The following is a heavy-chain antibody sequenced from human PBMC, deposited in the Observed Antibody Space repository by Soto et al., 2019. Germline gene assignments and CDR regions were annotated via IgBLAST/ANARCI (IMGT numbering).Heavy chain of an antibody. CDR3: PRDSEMVGYHYGMDV. V-gene: IGHV1-69*01. Sequence: VCCQAFRGTFSSYAITWLRHPPGQGLEWMGGIIPIFGTANYVQKFQVRVTITADESTSTAYMELSSLRSEDTAVYYCPRDSEMVGYHYGMDVWGRGTTVTGS. D-gene: IGHD2-15*01. J-gene: IGHJ6*01. CDR1: RGTFSSYA. CDR2: IIPIFGTA.